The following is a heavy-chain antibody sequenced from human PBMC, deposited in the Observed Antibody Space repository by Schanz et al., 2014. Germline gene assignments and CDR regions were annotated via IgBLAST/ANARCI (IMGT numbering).Heavy chain of an antibody. CDR1: GFTVSSNY. V-gene: IGHV3-11*01. J-gene: IGHJ1*01. CDR3: AREFVN. CDR2: ISGSGGDSV. Sequence: QVQLVESGGGLVQPGGSLRLSCAASGFTVSSNYMSWVRQAPGKGLEWLSHISGSGGDSVDYADSVKGRFTISRDNTRNSLYLQMNSLRVDDTAVYYCAREFVNWGQGTLVTVSS. D-gene: IGHD2-21*01.